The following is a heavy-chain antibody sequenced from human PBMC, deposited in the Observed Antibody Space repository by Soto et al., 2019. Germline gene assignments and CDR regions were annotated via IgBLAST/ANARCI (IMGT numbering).Heavy chain of an antibody. V-gene: IGHV1-69*13. CDR3: ARDDVTATNYYYRMDV. CDR1: GGNFSSYA. D-gene: IGHD2-15*01. CDR2: IIPILGTA. Sequence: SVKVSCKASGGNFSSYAISWVRKAPGQGLEWMGGIIPILGTANYAQKFHGRVTITADESTSTAYMELSSLISQDTAVYYCARDDVTATNYYYRMDVLRQGTTGTVPS. J-gene: IGHJ6*02.